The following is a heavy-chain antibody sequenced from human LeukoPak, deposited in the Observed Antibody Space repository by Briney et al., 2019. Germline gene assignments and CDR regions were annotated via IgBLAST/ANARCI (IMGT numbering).Heavy chain of an antibody. CDR2: IYSGGST. CDR3: ARELIAGTTSYFDY. J-gene: IGHJ4*02. V-gene: IGHV3-53*01. D-gene: IGHD1-20*01. Sequence: GGSLRLSCAASGFTVSSNYMSWVRQAPGKGLEWVSIIYSGGSTYYADSVKSRFTISRDNSKNTLYLQVNSLRAEDTAVYYCARELIAGTTSYFDYWGQGTLVTVSS. CDR1: GFTVSSNY.